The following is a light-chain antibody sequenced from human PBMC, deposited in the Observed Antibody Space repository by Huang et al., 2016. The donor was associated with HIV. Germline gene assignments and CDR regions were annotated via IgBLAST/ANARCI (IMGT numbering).Light chain of an antibody. CDR1: QSVLYSSNNKNS. J-gene: IGKJ2*01. Sequence: DIVMTQSPDFLAVSLGERATINCKSSQSVLYSSNNKNSVAWYQQKPGQPPKLLIYWASTREYGVPERFSDSGSGTDFTLTISSLQAEDVAVYYCQQYYSTPRTFGQGTKLEIK. CDR3: QQYYSTPRT. V-gene: IGKV4-1*01. CDR2: WAS.